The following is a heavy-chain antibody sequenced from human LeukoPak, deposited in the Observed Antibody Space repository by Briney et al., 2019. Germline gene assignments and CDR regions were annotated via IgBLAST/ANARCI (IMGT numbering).Heavy chain of an antibody. CDR3: ARELVTSGRYFDY. J-gene: IGHJ4*02. CDR1: GYSISSGYY. Sequence: PSETLSLTCTVSGYSISSGYYWGWIRQPPGKGLEWIGSILHSGSTYYTPSLKGRVTISLDTSNSQFALKLSSVTAADTAVYYCARELVTSGRYFDYWGQGTLVTASS. V-gene: IGHV4-38-2*02. CDR2: ILHSGST. D-gene: IGHD2-21*02.